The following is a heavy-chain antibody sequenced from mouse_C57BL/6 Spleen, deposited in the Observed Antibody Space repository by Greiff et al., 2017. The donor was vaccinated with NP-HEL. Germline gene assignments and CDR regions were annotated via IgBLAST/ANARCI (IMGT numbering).Heavy chain of an antibody. D-gene: IGHD1-2*01. CDR3: ARGRLPVEYFDV. CDR1: GYTFTDYN. Sequence: SGPELVKPGASVKIPCKASGYTFTDYNMDWVKQSHGKSLEWIGDINPNNGGTIYNQKFKGKATLTVDKSSSTAYMELRSLTSEDTAVYYCARGRLPVEYFDVWGTGTTVTVSS. V-gene: IGHV1-18*01. J-gene: IGHJ1*03. CDR2: INPNNGGT.